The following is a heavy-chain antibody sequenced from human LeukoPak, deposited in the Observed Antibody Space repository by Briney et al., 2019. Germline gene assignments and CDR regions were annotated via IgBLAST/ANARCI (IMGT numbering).Heavy chain of an antibody. CDR2: INPNSGGT. Sequence: ASVKISCKASGYTFTGYYMHWVRQAPGQGLEWMGWINPNSGGTNYAQKFQGRVTMTRDTSISTAYMELSRLRSDDTAVYYCARALMITFGGVTVSDAFDIWGQGTMVTVSS. V-gene: IGHV1-2*02. D-gene: IGHD3-16*02. J-gene: IGHJ3*02. CDR3: ARALMITFGGVTVSDAFDI. CDR1: GYTFTGYY.